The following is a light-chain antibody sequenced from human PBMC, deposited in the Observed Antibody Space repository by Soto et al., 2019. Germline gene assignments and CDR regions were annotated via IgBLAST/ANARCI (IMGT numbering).Light chain of an antibody. CDR1: SSDVGGYNI. CDR2: DVS. CDR3: CSYASSSPYV. J-gene: IGLJ1*01. V-gene: IGLV2-23*02. Sequence: QSALTQPASVSGSPGQSITISCTGTSSDVGGYNIVSWYQQHPGKAPKLMIYDVSNRPSGVSNRFSGSKSGNTASLTISGLQAEDEADYYCCSYASSSPYVFGTGTKLTVL.